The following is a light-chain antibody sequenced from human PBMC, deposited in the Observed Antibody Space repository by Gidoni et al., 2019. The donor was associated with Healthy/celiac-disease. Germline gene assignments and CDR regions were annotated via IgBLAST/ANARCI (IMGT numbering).Light chain of an antibody. J-gene: IGKJ5*01. Sequence: EIVMTQSPATLSVSPGERATLSCRASQSVSSNSAWYQQKPGQAHRLLIYGASTRATGIPARFSGSGSGTEFTLTISSLQSEDFAVYYCQQYNNWPSITFGQGTRLEIK. CDR2: GAS. CDR3: QQYNNWPSIT. V-gene: IGKV3-15*01. CDR1: QSVSSN.